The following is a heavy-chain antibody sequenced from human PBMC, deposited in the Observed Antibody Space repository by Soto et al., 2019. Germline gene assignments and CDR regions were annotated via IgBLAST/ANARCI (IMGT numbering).Heavy chain of an antibody. J-gene: IGHJ4*02. D-gene: IGHD2-2*01. CDR3: ARARYCSSPSCYSPFDY. V-gene: IGHV4-31*03. CDR1: GGSISSGGYY. CDR2: IYYSGTT. Sequence: QVQLQESGPGLVKPSQTLSLTCTVSGGSISSGGYYWSWIRQHPGKGLEWIGYIYYSGTTYYNPSLKSRVSISMDTSKKQFSLNLNSVTAADTAVYYCARARYCSSPSCYSPFDYWGQGTLVTVSS.